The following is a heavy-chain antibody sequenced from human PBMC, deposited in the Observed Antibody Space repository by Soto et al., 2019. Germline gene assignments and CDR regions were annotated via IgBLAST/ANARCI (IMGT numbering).Heavy chain of an antibody. CDR1: GYTFTSYG. CDR2: ISAYNGNT. V-gene: IGHV1-18*04. D-gene: IGHD3-22*01. J-gene: IGHJ3*02. CDR3: AGATRTYYYDSSGYPLEAFDI. Sequence: GASVKVSCKASGYTFTSYGISWVRQAPGQGLEWMGWISAYNGNTNYARKLQGRVTMTTDTSTSAAYMELRSLRSDDTAVYYCAGATRTYYYDSSGYPLEAFDIWGQGTMVTVSS.